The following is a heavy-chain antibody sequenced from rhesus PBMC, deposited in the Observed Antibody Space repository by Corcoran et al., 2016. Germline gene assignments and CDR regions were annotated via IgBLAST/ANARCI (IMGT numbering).Heavy chain of an antibody. Sequence: QVQLQESGPELVKTSETLSLTCAVSGGSLSSNYWSWIRQPQGKGLAWYGYIGGSSGSTNYNPSLKSRVTLSVDTSKNQLSLKLSSVTAADTAVYYCARDRGSYYSLFDYWGQGVLVTVSS. J-gene: IGHJ4*01. CDR2: IGGSSGST. CDR1: GGSLSSNY. V-gene: IGHV4S11*01. D-gene: IGHD3-16*01. CDR3: ARDRGSYYSLFDY.